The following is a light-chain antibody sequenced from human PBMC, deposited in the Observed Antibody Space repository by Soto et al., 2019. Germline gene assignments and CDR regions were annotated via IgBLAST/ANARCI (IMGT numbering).Light chain of an antibody. V-gene: IGLV2-14*03. J-gene: IGLJ1*01. Sequence: QSVLTQPASVSGSPGHSITISCTGTSRDICGYNYVSWYQHHPGKAPKLMIFDVSNRPSGVSNRFSGSKSGNTASLTISGLQPEDEADYYCSSYTTSNTRQIVFGTGTKVTVL. CDR3: SSYTTSNTRQIV. CDR1: SRDICGYNY. CDR2: DVS.